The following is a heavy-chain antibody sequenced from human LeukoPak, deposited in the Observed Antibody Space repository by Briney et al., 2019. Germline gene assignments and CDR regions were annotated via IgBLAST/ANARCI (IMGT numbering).Heavy chain of an antibody. J-gene: IGHJ4*02. Sequence: GASVKVSCKASGYTFTGYYMHWVRQAPGQGLEWMGRINPNSGGTNYAQEFQGRVTLTRDTSISTAYMELSRLRSDDTAVYYCARGHDYVWGSYLFDYWGQGTLVTVSS. CDR1: GYTFTGYY. CDR2: INPNSGGT. CDR3: ARGHDYVWGSYLFDY. D-gene: IGHD3-16*02. V-gene: IGHV1-2*06.